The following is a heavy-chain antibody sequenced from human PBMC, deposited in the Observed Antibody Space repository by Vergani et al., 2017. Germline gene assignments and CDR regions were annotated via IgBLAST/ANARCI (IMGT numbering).Heavy chain of an antibody. D-gene: IGHD1-1*01. CDR2: INHSGST. J-gene: IGHJ6*03. CDR1: GGSFSGYY. V-gene: IGHV4-34*01. CDR3: ARGLDYYMDV. Sequence: QVQLQQWGAGLLKPSETLSLTCAVYGGSFSGYYWSWIRQPPGKGLEWIGEINHSGSTNYNPSLKSRVTISVDTSKNQFSLKLSSVTAADTAVYYCARGLDYYMDVWGKGTTVTVSS.